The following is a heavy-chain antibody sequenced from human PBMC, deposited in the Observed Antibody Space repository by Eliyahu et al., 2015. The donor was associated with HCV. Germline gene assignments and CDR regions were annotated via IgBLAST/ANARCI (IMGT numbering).Heavy chain of an antibody. D-gene: IGHD2-15*01. CDR3: ARRYCSGGDCYDDY. J-gene: IGHJ4*02. CDR1: GFTFSNYY. V-gene: IGHV3-11*05. Sequence: QVQLVESXGDLVKPGGSXRLSCAASGFTFSNYYMTWIRXAPGXGLGXVSXISSGSSYTNYADSVKGRFTISRDNAKNSLYLQMNSLRVEDTAVYYCARRYCSGGDCYDDYWGQGTLVTVSS. CDR2: ISSGSSYT.